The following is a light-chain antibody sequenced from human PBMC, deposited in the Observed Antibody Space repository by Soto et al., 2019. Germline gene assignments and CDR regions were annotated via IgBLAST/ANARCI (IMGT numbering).Light chain of an antibody. CDR3: QQYNNWPL. Sequence: EMVMTQSPATLSVSPGERATLSCRASQSVSSNLAWYQQKPGQAPRLLIYGASTRATGIPARFSGSGSGTEFTLTISSLQSEDFAVYYCQQYNNWPLFGQGTKVDI. V-gene: IGKV3-15*01. CDR2: GAS. CDR1: QSVSSN. J-gene: IGKJ1*01.